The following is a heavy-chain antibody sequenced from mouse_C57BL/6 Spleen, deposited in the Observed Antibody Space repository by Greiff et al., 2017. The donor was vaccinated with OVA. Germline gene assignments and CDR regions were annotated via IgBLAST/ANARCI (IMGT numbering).Heavy chain of an antibody. CDR1: GYTFTSYW. Sequence: QVQLQQSGAELVKPGASVKLSCKASGYTFTSYWMQWVKQRPGQGLEWIGEIDPSDSYTNYNQKFKGKATLTVDTSSSTAYMQLSSLTSEDSAVYYCARRPEDYAMDYWGQGTSVTVSS. CDR2: IDPSDSYT. V-gene: IGHV1-50*01. CDR3: ARRPEDYAMDY. J-gene: IGHJ4*01.